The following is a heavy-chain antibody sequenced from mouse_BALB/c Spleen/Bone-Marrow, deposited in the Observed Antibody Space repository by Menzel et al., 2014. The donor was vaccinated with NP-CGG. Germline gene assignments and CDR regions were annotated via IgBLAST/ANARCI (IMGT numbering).Heavy chain of an antibody. V-gene: IGHV5-6*01. D-gene: IGHD2-4*01. CDR3: ARQTYYDYDGYFDY. J-gene: IGHJ2*01. CDR2: ISSGGSYT. Sequence: EVMLVESGGDLVKPGGSLKLSCAASGFTLSSYGMSWVRQTPDKRLEWVATISSGGSYTYYPDSVKGRFTISRDNAKNTLYLQMSSLKSEDTAMYYCARQTYYDYDGYFDYWGQGTTLTVSS. CDR1: GFTLSSYG.